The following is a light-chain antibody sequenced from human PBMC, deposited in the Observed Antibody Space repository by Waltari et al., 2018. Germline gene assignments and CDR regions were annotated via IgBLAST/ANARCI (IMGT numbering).Light chain of an antibody. CDR3: CSYAGADTSVL. V-gene: IGLV2-11*01. Sequence: QSALTQPRSVSGSPGQSVTVSCTGTSSDVGGYDFVPWYQQYPGKAPKLIIYDVHNRPPGVPDRFSGSKSGNTASLTISGLLNDDEADYYCCSYAGADTSVLFGGGTTLTVL. CDR2: DVH. J-gene: IGLJ2*01. CDR1: SSDVGGYDF.